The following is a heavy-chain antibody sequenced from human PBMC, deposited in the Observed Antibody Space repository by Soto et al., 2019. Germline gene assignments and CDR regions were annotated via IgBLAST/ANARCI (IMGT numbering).Heavy chain of an antibody. CDR1: GYTFPTYW. CDR2: IYPADSTT. V-gene: IGHV5-51*01. CDR3: ARRSGGAYSGYHRIWFDP. Sequence: GESLKISCKGSGYTFPTYWIAWVRQMPGKGLEWMGSIYPADSTTRYSPSFQGLVTISADKSIGTAFLQWRSLKASDTAMYYCARRSGGAYSGYHRIWFDPWGQGTLVTVSS. D-gene: IGHD5-12*01. J-gene: IGHJ5*02.